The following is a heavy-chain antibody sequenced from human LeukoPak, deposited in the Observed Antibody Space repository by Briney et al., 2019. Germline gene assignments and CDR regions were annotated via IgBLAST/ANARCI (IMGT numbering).Heavy chain of an antibody. V-gene: IGHV3-21*01. CDR2: ISSSSSYI. CDR3: ARSYYDILTGYKEYYFDY. CDR1: GFTFSSYS. J-gene: IGHJ4*02. Sequence: GGSLRLSCAASGFTFSSYSMNWVRQAPGKGLEWVSSISSSSSYIYYADSVKGRFTISRDNAKNSLYLQMNSLRAEDTAVYYCARSYYDILTGYKEYYFDYWGQGTLVTVSS. D-gene: IGHD3-9*01.